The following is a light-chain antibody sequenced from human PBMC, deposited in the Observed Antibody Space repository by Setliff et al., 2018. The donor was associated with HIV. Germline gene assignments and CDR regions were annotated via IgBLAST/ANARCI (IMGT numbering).Light chain of an antibody. Sequence: QSALAQPASVSGSPGQSITISCTGTSSDVGGYNYVSWYQQHPGKAPKLMIYDVTKRPSGVSNRFSGSKSGNTASLTISGLQAEDEADYYCCSYAGSSTPYVFGTGTNVTV. CDR1: SSDVGGYNY. V-gene: IGLV2-23*02. CDR2: DVT. CDR3: CSYAGSSTPYV. J-gene: IGLJ1*01.